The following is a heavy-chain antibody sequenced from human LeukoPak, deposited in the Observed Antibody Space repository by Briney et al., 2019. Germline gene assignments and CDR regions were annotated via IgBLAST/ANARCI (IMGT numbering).Heavy chain of an antibody. Sequence: GGSLRLSCAASGFTFSTYTMNWVRQAPGKGLEWVSCISSNNRYIYYGDSMKGRFTVSRDNAKNSLYLQMNSLRVEDTAVYYCASGLAGSYGMDVWGQGTTVTVSS. V-gene: IGHV3-21*01. CDR3: ASGLAGSYGMDV. CDR1: GFTFSTYT. CDR2: ISSNNRYI. D-gene: IGHD3-9*01. J-gene: IGHJ6*02.